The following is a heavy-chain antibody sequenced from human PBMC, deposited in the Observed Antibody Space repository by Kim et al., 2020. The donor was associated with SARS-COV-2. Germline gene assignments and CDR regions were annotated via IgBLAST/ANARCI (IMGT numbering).Heavy chain of an antibody. V-gene: IGHV4-59*01. CDR1: GGSISSYY. D-gene: IGHD3-3*01. CDR3: ARRRFLEWFDYYYYYMDV. Sequence: SETLSLTCTVSGGSISSYYWSWIRQPPGKGLEWIGYIYYSGSTNYNPSLKSRVTISVDTSKNQISLKLSSVTAADTAVYYCARRRFLEWFDYYYYYMDVWGQGTTVTVSS. J-gene: IGHJ6*03. CDR2: IYYSGST.